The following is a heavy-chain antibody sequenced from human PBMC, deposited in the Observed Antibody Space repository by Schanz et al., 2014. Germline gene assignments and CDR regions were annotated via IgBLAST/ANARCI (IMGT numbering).Heavy chain of an antibody. V-gene: IGHV1-18*01. CDR1: GYTFTTYA. CDR3: ARSAGRDFWSGYYTRFDY. CDR2: ISAYNGNT. Sequence: QVQLVQSGAEAKKPGASVRVSCKASGYTFTTYAMSWVRQAPGQGLEWMGWISAYNGNTKYPQNLQGRVTMTTDTSTSTVYMELRSLRSDDTAVYYCARSAGRDFWSGYYTRFDYWGQGTLXTVSS. J-gene: IGHJ4*02. D-gene: IGHD3-3*01.